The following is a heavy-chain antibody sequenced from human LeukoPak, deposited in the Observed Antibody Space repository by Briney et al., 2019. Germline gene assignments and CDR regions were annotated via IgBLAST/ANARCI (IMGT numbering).Heavy chain of an antibody. CDR1: GGSISSCY. V-gene: IGHV4-59*08. D-gene: IGHD6-13*01. Sequence: PSETLSLTCTVSGGSISSCYWSWIRQPPGKGLEWIGYIYYSGSTNYNPSLKSRVTISVDTSKNQFSLKLSSVTAADTAVYYCARLGISSSWYGNWFDPWGQGTLVTVSS. CDR2: IYYSGST. J-gene: IGHJ5*02. CDR3: ARLGISSSWYGNWFDP.